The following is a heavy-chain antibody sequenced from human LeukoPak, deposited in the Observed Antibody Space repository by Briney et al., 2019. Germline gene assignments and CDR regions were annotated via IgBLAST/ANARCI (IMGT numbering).Heavy chain of an antibody. CDR2: VSGCAGRA. Sequence: GGALRLSCAASGFTFDDYAMHWVRQAPGKGLEWVSLVSGCAGRAFYADSVKGRFTISRDNNKKSLYLQMNSLGAEDTALYYCAKGVADYFGSGSYYQYYYYYAMDVWGQGTTVTVSS. CDR1: GFTFDDYA. CDR3: AKGVADYFGSGSYYQYYYYYAMDV. D-gene: IGHD3-10*01. V-gene: IGHV3-43*02. J-gene: IGHJ6*02.